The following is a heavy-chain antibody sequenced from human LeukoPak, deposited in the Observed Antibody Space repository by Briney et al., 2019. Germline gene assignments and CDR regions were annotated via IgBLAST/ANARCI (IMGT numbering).Heavy chain of an antibody. CDR3: AKDGDVVVPAAMRDYYYYGMDV. CDR1: GFTFSSYA. D-gene: IGHD2-2*01. V-gene: IGHV3-23*01. Sequence: GGSLRLSCAASGFTFSSYAMSWVRQAPGKGLEWVSAISGSGGSTYYADSVKGRFTISRDNSKNTLYLQMNSLRAEDTAVYYCAKDGDVVVPAAMRDYYYYGMDVWGQGTTVTVPS. CDR2: ISGSGGST. J-gene: IGHJ6*02.